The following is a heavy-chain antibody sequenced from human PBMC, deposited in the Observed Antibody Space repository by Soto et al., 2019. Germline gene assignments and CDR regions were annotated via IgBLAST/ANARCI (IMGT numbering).Heavy chain of an antibody. D-gene: IGHD6-19*01. CDR1: GFTFSNYA. CDR2: IVGSGDGT. V-gene: IGHV3-23*01. Sequence: EVQLLESGGGLVQPGGSLRLSCVASGFTFSNYAMSWVRQAPGKGLEWVSAIVGSGDGTYYADSLRGRFTVSRDNSRNTLFLHMNSLRAEDTAVYYCAKEAAVVGTGYFDYWGQGALVTVSS. CDR3: AKEAAVVGTGYFDY. J-gene: IGHJ4*02.